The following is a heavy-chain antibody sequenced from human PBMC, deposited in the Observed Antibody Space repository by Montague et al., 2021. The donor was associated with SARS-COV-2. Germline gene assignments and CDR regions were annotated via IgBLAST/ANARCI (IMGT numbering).Heavy chain of an antibody. CDR2: MKQDGSEK. Sequence: SLRLSCAASGFTFSTYWMSWVRQAPGKGLEWVADMKQDGSEKYYVDSVKGRFTFSRDNAKSLLYLEMNSLRAEDTAVYYCARDEGSHSIYYYDSSGYYVYWGQGTPVTVSS. CDR1: GFTFSTYW. CDR3: ARDEGSHSIYYYDSSGYYVY. D-gene: IGHD3-22*01. J-gene: IGHJ4*02. V-gene: IGHV3-7*03.